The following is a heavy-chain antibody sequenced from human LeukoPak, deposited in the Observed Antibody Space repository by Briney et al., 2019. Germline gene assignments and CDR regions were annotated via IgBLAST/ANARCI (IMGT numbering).Heavy chain of an antibody. CDR2: INPNSGGT. CDR3: AKYGRSGWEGNFDY. CDR1: GYTFTGYY. J-gene: IGHJ4*02. Sequence: ASVKVSCKASGYTFTGYYMHWVRQAPGQGLEWMGWINPNSGGTNYAQKFQGRVTMTRDTYISTAYMELSRLRSDDTAVYCCAKYGRSGWEGNFDYWGQGTLVTVSS. D-gene: IGHD6-19*01. V-gene: IGHV1-2*02.